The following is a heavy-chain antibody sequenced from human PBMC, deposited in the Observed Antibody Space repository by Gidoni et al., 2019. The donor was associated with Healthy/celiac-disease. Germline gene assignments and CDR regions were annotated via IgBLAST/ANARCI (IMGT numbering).Heavy chain of an antibody. J-gene: IGHJ4*02. CDR1: GGSISSGDYS. CDR2: IYYSGST. V-gene: IGHV4-30-4*01. D-gene: IGHD3-10*01. Sequence: QVQLQESGPGLVKPSQTLSLTCTVSGGSISSGDYSWSWIRQPPGKGLEWIGYIYYSGSTYYNPSLKSRVTISVDTSKNQFSLKLSSVTAADTAVYYCAREPTYYYGSGSYYKGLGFDYWGQGTLVTVSS. CDR3: AREPTYYYGSGSYYKGLGFDY.